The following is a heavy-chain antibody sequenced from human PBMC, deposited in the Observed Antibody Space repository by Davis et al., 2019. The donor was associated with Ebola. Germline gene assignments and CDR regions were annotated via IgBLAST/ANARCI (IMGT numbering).Heavy chain of an antibody. D-gene: IGHD2-15*01. CDR1: GFTFSDYY. J-gene: IGHJ4*02. V-gene: IGHV3-11*04. Sequence: GESLKISCAASGFTFSDYYMSWIRQAPGKGLEWVSYISSSGSTIYYADSVKGRFTISRDNAKNSLYLQMNSLRAEDTAVYYCARDSGSIVVVVAAYAFDYWGQGTLVIVSS. CDR3: ARDSGSIVVVVAAYAFDY. CDR2: ISSSGSTI.